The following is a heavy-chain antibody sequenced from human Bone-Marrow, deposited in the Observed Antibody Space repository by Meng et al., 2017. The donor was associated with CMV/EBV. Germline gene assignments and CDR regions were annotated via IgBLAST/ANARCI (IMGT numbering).Heavy chain of an antibody. CDR2: LSDDGDTT. CDR3: AKLNDFWSGYPQAGYFDY. D-gene: IGHD3-3*01. Sequence: GESLKISCAASGFTFVTYGMSWVRQAPGKGLEWVSSLSDDGDTTYLADSVKGRFTISRDNSINTLYLQLNSLRADDTAVYYCAKLNDFWSGYPQAGYFDYWGQGARVTGSS. J-gene: IGHJ4*02. V-gene: IGHV3-23*01. CDR1: GFTFVTYG.